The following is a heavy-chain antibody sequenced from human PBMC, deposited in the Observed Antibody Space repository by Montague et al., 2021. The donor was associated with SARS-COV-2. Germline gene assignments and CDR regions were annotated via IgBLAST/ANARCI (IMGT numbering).Heavy chain of an antibody. J-gene: IGHJ4*02. V-gene: IGHV4-59*01. CDR1: GGSISSYY. CDR3: AREREGYSSSWYLDY. CDR2: IYYSGST. Sequence: SETLSLTCTVSGGSISSYYWSWIRQPPGKGLEWIGYIYYSGSTNYNPSLKSRVTISVDTSKNQFSLKLSSVTAADTAMYYCAREREGYSSSWYLDYWGQGTLVTVSS. D-gene: IGHD6-13*01.